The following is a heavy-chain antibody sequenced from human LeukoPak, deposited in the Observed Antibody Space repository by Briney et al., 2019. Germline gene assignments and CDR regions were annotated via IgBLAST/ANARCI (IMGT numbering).Heavy chain of an antibody. J-gene: IGHJ4*02. D-gene: IGHD3-10*01. V-gene: IGHV3-9*01. CDR1: GFMFNDYA. CDR3: GKGYSTIVRGIYY. CDR2: ISWNSGSI. Sequence: GRSLRLSCAPSGFMFNDYALHWVRQAPGKGLEWVSGISWNSGSIGYADSVKGRFTISRDNAKNSLYLQMNSLRAEDTALYYCGKGYSTIVRGIYYWGQGTLVTVSS.